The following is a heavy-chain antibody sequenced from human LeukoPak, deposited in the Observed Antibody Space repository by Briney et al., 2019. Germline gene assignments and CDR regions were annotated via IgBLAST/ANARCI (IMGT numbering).Heavy chain of an antibody. D-gene: IGHD3-3*01. CDR1: GYSFTCYW. Sequence: GESLKISCKGSGYSFTCYWIGWVRQMPGKGLEWMGIIYPGNSDTRYSPSFQGQVTISADKSISTAYLQWSSLKASDTAMYYCARLSTYYDFWSGSPDAFDIWGQGTMVSVSS. V-gene: IGHV5-51*01. J-gene: IGHJ3*02. CDR3: ARLSTYYDFWSGSPDAFDI. CDR2: IYPGNSDT.